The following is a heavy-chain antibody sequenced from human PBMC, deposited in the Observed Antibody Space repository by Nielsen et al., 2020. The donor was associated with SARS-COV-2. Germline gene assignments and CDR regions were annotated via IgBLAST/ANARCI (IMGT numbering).Heavy chain of an antibody. D-gene: IGHD2-2*01. CDR1: GFTFSDYY. CDR3: ARWSARYCSSTSCQNNYYGMDV. CDR2: ISSSSSYT. J-gene: IGHJ6*02. Sequence: GESLKISCAASGFTFSDYYMSWIRQAPGKGLEWVSYISSSSSYTNYADSVKGRFTISRDNAKNSLYLQMNSLRAEDTAVYYCARWSARYCSSTSCQNNYYGMDVWGQGTTVTVSS. V-gene: IGHV3-11*03.